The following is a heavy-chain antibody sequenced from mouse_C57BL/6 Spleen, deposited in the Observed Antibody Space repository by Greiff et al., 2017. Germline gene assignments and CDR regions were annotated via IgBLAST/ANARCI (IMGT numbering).Heavy chain of an antibody. CDR1: GYTFTDYN. CDR2: SNPNNGGT. D-gene: IGHD3-2*02. J-gene: IGHJ4*01. V-gene: IGHV1-18*01. CDR3: ARELRRYYAMDY. Sequence: VQLQQSGPELVKPGASVKIPCKASGYTFTDYNMDWVKQSHGKSLEWIGDSNPNNGGTIYNQKFKGKATLTVDKSSSTAYMELRSLTSEDTAVYYCARELRRYYAMDYWGKGTSVTVSS.